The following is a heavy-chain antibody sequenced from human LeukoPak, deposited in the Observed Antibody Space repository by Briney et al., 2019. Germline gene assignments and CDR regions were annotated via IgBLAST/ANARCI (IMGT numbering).Heavy chain of an antibody. CDR2: IYPGDSET. D-gene: IGHD4-23*01. J-gene: IGHJ2*01. V-gene: IGHV5-51*01. CDR1: GYSFTSYW. CDR3: ARPSGTEVVTYWYFDL. Sequence: GESLKISCKGSGYSFTSYWIGWVRQMPGKGLEWVGLIYPGDSETRYSPSFQGQVTISADKSISTAYLQWSSLKASDTAMYYCARPSGTEVVTYWYFDLWGRGTLVTVSS.